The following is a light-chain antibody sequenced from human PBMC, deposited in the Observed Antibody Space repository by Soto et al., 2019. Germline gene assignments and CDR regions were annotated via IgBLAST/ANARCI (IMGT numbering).Light chain of an antibody. J-gene: IGLJ2*01. CDR1: RSDIGIYNF. Sequence: QSALTQPASVSGSPGQSITISCTGPRSDIGIYNFVSWYQQHPGKAPKLIIFEVVNRPSGVSHRFSGSKSGNTASLTISGLQADDEADYYCSSYSSSTTVLFGGWTKLTVL. CDR2: EVV. CDR3: SSYSSSTTVL. V-gene: IGLV2-14*01.